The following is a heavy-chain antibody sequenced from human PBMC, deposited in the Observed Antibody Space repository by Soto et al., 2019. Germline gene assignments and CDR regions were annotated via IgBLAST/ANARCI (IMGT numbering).Heavy chain of an antibody. CDR2: INPSGGSA. D-gene: IGHD2-21*02. CDR1: GYTFTSYY. Sequence: ASVKVSCKASGYTFTSYYMHWVRQAPGQGLEWMGIINPSGGSASYAQKFQGRVTMTRDTSTSTVYMELSRLTSDDTALYYCAREGVYNSRPLHYWGQGTLVTVSS. J-gene: IGHJ4*02. CDR3: AREGVYNSRPLHY. V-gene: IGHV1-46*01.